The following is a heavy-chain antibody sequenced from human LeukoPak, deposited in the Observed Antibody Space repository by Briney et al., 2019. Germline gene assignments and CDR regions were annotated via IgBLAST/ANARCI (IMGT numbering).Heavy chain of an antibody. Sequence: KSGGSLRLSCAASGFTFDEHDMCWVRQVPGKGLEWVCLISKDGGNKHYADSVKGRFSISRDNNRNSLSLQMNSLRSEDTALYFCAKRSGAPNNFDYWGQGALGTVSS. CDR2: ISKDGGNK. D-gene: IGHD1-1*01. V-gene: IGHV3-43*02. CDR1: GFTFDEHD. J-gene: IGHJ4*02. CDR3: AKRSGAPNNFDY.